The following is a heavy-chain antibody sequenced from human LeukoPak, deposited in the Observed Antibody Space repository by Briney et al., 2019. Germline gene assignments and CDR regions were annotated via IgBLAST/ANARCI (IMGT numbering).Heavy chain of an antibody. CDR3: ARRLDMATIDY. CDR2: IYPGDSDT. J-gene: IGHJ4*02. V-gene: IGHV5-51*01. D-gene: IGHD5-24*01. CDR1: GYSFTSYW. Sequence: GESLQISCKGSGYSFTSYWMGWVRQMPGKGLEWMGIIYPGDSDTRYSPSFQGQVTISADKSISTAYLQWSSLKASDTAMYYCARRLDMATIDYWGQGTLVTVSS.